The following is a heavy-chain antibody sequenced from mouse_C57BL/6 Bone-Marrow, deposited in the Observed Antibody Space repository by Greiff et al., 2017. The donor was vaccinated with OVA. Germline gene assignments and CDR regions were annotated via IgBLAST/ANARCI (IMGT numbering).Heavy chain of an antibody. CDR1: GYSFTSYY. J-gene: IGHJ4*01. V-gene: IGHV1-66*01. Sequence: QVQLQQSGPELVKPGASVKISCKASGYSFTSYYIHWVKQRPGQGLEWIGWIYPGSGNTKYNEKFKGKATLTADTSSSTAYMQLSSLTSEDSAVYYCARGDYYYAMDYWGQGTSVTVSS. CDR3: ARGDYYYAMDY. CDR2: IYPGSGNT.